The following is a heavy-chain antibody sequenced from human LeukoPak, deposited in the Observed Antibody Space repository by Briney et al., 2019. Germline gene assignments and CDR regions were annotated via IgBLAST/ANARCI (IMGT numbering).Heavy chain of an antibody. CDR3: ARYYYDSSGYAYY. CDR1: GGSISSSSHY. J-gene: IGHJ4*02. V-gene: IGHV4-39*07. D-gene: IGHD3-22*01. Sequence: SETLSLTCTVSGGSISSSSHYWGWIRQPPGKGLEWIGSIYHTGSTYYNPSLKSRVTISVDTSRNQFSLKLSTVTAADTAVYYCARYYYDSSGYAYYWGQGTLVTVSS. CDR2: IYHTGST.